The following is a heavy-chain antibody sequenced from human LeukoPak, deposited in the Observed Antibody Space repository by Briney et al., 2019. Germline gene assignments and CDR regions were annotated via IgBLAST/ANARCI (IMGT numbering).Heavy chain of an antibody. D-gene: IGHD3-10*01. CDR3: ARDSPIRGAPLDY. Sequence: GGSLRLSCAASGFTFSSYWMSWVRQAPGKGLEWVANIKQDGSEKYYVDSVKGRFTISRDNAKNSLYLQMNSLRAEDTAVYYCARDSPIRGAPLDYWGQGTLVTVSS. CDR1: GFTFSSYW. J-gene: IGHJ4*02. CDR2: IKQDGSEK. V-gene: IGHV3-7*03.